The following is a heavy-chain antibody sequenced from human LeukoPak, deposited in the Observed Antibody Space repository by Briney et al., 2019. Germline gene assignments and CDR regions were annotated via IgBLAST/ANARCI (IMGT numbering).Heavy chain of an antibody. CDR1: GYTFTSYD. CDR2: MNPNSGNT. D-gene: IGHD4-23*01. J-gene: IGHJ4*02. V-gene: IGHV1-8*03. CDR3: ARGPTTVVTIGDY. Sequence: ASVKVSCKASGYTFTSYDINGMRQATGQGLEWMGWMNPNSGNTGYAQKFQSRVTITRNTSISTAYMELSSLRSEDTAVYYCARGPTTVVTIGDYWGQGTLVTVSP.